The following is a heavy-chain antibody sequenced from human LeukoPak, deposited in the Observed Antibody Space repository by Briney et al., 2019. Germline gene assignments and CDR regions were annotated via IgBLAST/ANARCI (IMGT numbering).Heavy chain of an antibody. Sequence: GGSLRLSCAASGFTFFNYRMNWVRQAPGKGLEWVSSISSSSSYMYYADSVKGRFAMSRDNAKNSVYLQMNSLRAEDTAVYYCARGPYGSSGTPDAFDIWGQGTMVTVSS. J-gene: IGHJ3*02. D-gene: IGHD3-10*01. CDR1: GFTFFNYR. CDR3: ARGPYGSSGTPDAFDI. CDR2: ISSSSSYM. V-gene: IGHV3-21*01.